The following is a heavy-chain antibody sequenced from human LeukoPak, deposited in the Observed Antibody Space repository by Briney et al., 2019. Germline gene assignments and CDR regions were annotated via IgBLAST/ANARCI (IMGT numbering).Heavy chain of an antibody. CDR2: ISSSSSYI. CDR3: AREPHSSSWYFHFYYYYYMDV. D-gene: IGHD6-13*01. CDR1: GFTFSSYS. Sequence: GGSLRLSCAASGFTFSSYSMNWVRQAPGKGLEWVSSISSSSSYIYYADSVKGRFTISRDNAKNSLYLQMNSLRAEDTAVYYCAREPHSSSWYFHFYYYYYMDVWGKGTTVTVSS. V-gene: IGHV3-21*01. J-gene: IGHJ6*03.